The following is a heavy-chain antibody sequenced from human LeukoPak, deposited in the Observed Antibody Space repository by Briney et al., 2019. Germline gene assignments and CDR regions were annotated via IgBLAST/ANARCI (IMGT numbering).Heavy chain of an antibody. V-gene: IGHV3-23*01. CDR2: ISGSGGST. CDR3: ANPYSSS. D-gene: IGHD6-13*01. Sequence: AISGSGGSTYYADSVKGRFTISRDNSKNTLYLQMNSLRAEDTAVYYCANPYSSSWGQGTLVTVSS. J-gene: IGHJ4*02.